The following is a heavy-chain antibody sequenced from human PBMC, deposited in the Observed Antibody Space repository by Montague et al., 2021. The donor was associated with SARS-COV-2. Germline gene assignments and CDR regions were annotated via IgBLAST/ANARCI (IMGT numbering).Heavy chain of an antibody. CDR1: GDSINNYY. CDR3: ARLSGYNPFDAFDI. CDR2: TFYSGST. V-gene: IGHV4-59*01. D-gene: IGHD5-24*01. Sequence: SETLSLTCTVSGDSINNYYWSWIRQPPGKGLEWIGNTFYSGSTMYNPSLKSRVTISVDTSKNQFSLNLSSVTAAGPAVYFCARLSGYNPFDAFDIWGPGTMVTGSS. J-gene: IGHJ3*02.